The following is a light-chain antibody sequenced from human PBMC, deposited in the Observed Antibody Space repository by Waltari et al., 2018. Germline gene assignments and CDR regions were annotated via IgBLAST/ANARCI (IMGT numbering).Light chain of an antibody. J-gene: IGKJ2*01. CDR3: QHRSNWPPVT. V-gene: IGKV3-11*01. Sequence: EIVLTQSPATKSSSPGERVALSCRASQRVSSDMAWYQQKPGQAPRLLIYDASKRATGTPARFTGSGSGTDFTLTISSLEPEDFAVYYCQHRSNWPPVTFGQGTKLEIK. CDR2: DAS. CDR1: QRVSSD.